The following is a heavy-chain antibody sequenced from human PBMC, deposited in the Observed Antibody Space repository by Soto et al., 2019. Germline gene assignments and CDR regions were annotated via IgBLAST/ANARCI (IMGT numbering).Heavy chain of an antibody. D-gene: IGHD6-19*01. J-gene: IGHJ4*02. Sequence: SETLCLTCAVSGGTIISSSNCWGRNSKPPGKGLEWIGSINYSGSTYYNPSLKSRVTISVDTSKNQFSLKLSSVTAADTAVYYCTPVAVAGYYYFDYWGQGTLVTVSS. CDR2: INYSGST. V-gene: IGHV4-39*03. CDR1: GGTIISSSNC. CDR3: TPVAVAGYYYFDY.